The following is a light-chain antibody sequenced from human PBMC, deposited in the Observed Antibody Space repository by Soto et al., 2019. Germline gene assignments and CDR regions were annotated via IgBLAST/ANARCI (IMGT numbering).Light chain of an antibody. CDR1: QPIGTS. Sequence: DITDIQPPSSLSASIGDSVTVTFRASQPIGTSLHWYQQKSGKAPRVLIYSASGLQRGFSSRFSGSVSGSHFTLTMSSRLAEESVSYYCPQGYNSFWTFGQGAKV. J-gene: IGKJ1*01. CDR3: PQGYNSFWT. V-gene: IGKV1-39*01. CDR2: SAS.